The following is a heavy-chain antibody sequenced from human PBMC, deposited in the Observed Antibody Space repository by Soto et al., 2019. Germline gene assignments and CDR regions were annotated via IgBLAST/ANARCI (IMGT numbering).Heavy chain of an antibody. D-gene: IGHD6-19*01. CDR1: GGTFSSYA. Sequence: QVQLVQSGAEVKKPGSSVKVSCKASGGTFSSYAISWVRQAPGQGLECMGGIITIFGTANYAQKFQGRVTITADKSTSTAYVELGRLRSEETDVDYCESETRQCLVLAKYYYYCIDVWAQGTTVTVSS. V-gene: IGHV1-69*06. CDR2: IITIFGTA. J-gene: IGHJ6*02. CDR3: ESETRQCLVLAKYYYYCIDV.